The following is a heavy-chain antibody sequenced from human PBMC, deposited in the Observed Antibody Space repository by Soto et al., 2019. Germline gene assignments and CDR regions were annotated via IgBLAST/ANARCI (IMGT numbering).Heavy chain of an antibody. D-gene: IGHD1-7*01. CDR1: AVTFTGFG. Sequence: GGSLRLSCAASAVTFTGFGMHWVRQAPGKGLEWVAFIRFDGSNTYYADSEKGRFTISRANTKNMLYLQMTSLSAEDTAIYYCARDGGGTTTSVGYFDYWGLGTLVTVSS. CDR3: ARDGGGTTTSVGYFDY. V-gene: IGHV3-30*02. J-gene: IGHJ4*02. CDR2: IRFDGSNT.